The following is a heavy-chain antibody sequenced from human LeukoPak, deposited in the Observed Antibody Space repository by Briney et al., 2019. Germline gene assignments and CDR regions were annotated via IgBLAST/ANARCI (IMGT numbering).Heavy chain of an antibody. Sequence: PSETLSLTCTVSGGSINSYYWSWIRQPPGKGLEWIGCIHHGVSPTYNPSLKSRVTMSVDTSKNQFSLKVNSVTAADTAVYYCTRDILMVGATHYFDYWGQGTLVTVSS. D-gene: IGHD1-26*01. CDR1: GGSINSYY. J-gene: IGHJ4*02. CDR2: IHHGVSP. V-gene: IGHV4-59*01. CDR3: TRDILMVGATHYFDY.